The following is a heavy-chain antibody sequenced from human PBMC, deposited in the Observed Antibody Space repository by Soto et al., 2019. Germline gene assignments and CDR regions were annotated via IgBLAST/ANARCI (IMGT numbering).Heavy chain of an antibody. CDR2: ISHDGTNE. Sequence: QVHLVESGGGVVQPGRSLRLSCAASGFTFSRNGMHWVRQTPGKGLQWVAVISHDGTNEHYADSVKGRFTVSRDNSMNTVFLPMDSLRADDTAVYFCARDGYCGGYKCYSGLPDYWGQGTLVTVSS. CDR1: GFTFSRNG. V-gene: IGHV3-30*03. D-gene: IGHD2-15*01. J-gene: IGHJ4*02. CDR3: ARDGYCGGYKCYSGLPDY.